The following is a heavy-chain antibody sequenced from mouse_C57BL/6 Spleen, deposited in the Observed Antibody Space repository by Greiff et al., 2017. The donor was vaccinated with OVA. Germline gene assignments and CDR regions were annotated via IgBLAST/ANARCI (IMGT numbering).Heavy chain of an antibody. CDR2: IYPSDSET. CDR1: GYTFTSYW. CDR3: ARPTVVAPFAY. V-gene: IGHV1-61*01. Sequence: QVQLQQPGAELVRPGSSVKLSCKASGYTFTSYWMDWVKQRPGQGLEWIGNIYPSDSETHYNQKFKDKATLTVDKSSSTAYMQLSSLTSEDSAVYYGARPTVVAPFAYWGQGTLVTVSA. J-gene: IGHJ3*01. D-gene: IGHD1-1*01.